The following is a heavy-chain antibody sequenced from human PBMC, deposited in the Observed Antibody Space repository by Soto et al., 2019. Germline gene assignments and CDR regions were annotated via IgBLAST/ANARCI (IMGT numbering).Heavy chain of an antibody. CDR2: ISSSSSYI. CDR1: GFTFSSYS. Sequence: GGSLRLSCAASGFTFSSYSMNWVRQAPGKGLEWVSSISSSSSYIYYADSVKGRFTISRDNAKNSLYLQMNSLRAEDTAVYYCARVFSIVATISPYYYYGMDVWGQGTTVTV. V-gene: IGHV3-21*01. CDR3: ARVFSIVATISPYYYYGMDV. J-gene: IGHJ6*02. D-gene: IGHD5-12*01.